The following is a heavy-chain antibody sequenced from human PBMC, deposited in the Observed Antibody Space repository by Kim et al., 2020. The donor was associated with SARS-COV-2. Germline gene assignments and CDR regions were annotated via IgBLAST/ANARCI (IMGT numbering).Heavy chain of an antibody. Sequence: SETLSLTCSVSGVSVSSSGDYWGWIRQPPGKGLEWIGTTHSGGSTYYNSSLQSRVTISVDTSKSQFSLKLTSVTAADTAVYCCARQPRKNWFDPWGQGTLVTVSS. J-gene: IGHJ5*02. CDR1: GVSVSSSGDY. V-gene: IGHV4-39*01. CDR2: THSGGST. CDR3: ARQPRKNWFDP.